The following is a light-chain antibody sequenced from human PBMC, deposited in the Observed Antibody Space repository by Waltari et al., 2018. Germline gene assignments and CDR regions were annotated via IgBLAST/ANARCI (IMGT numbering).Light chain of an antibody. CDR2: AAT. CDR3: QQYYSYPRT. CDR1: QDIRSY. J-gene: IGKJ1*01. Sequence: AIRMTQSPSSLSASTGDKITIPCRASQDIRSYLGWYQQKPGKAPKLLVYAATSLQTGVPSRFSASGSGTDFSLTISNLQSEDFAIYHCQQYYSYPRTFGQGTKVEVK. V-gene: IGKV1-8*01.